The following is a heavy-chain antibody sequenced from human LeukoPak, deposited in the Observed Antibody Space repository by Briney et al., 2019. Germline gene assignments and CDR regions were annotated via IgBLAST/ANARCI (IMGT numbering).Heavy chain of an antibody. CDR1: GFTFSSYS. Sequence: TGGSLRLSCAASGFTFSSYSMNWVRQAPGKGLEWVSYISSSSSYIYYADSVKGRITISRDNAKNSLYLQMNSLRAEDTAVYYCARDGPGYYDSSGYYDYWGQGTLVTVSS. V-gene: IGHV3-21*05. J-gene: IGHJ4*02. CDR2: ISSSSSYI. CDR3: ARDGPGYYDSSGYYDY. D-gene: IGHD3-22*01.